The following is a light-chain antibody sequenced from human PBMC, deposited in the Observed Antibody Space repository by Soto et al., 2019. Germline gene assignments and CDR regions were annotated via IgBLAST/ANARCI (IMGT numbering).Light chain of an antibody. V-gene: IGLV2-23*01. CDR2: EGN. CDR1: SSDVGSYNL. Sequence: QSALTQPASVSGSPGQSITISCTGTSSDVGSYNLVSWYQQHPGKAPKLMIYEGNKRPSGVSNRFSGSKSVNTASLTISGLQAEDEADYYCCSYAGSSGVFGTGTKLTVL. CDR3: CSYAGSSGV. J-gene: IGLJ1*01.